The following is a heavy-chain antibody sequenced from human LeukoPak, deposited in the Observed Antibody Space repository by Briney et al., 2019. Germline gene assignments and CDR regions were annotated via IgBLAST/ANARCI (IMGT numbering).Heavy chain of an antibody. J-gene: IGHJ4*02. CDR3: AHLLAVAGTEWDY. CDR2: FDPEDGET. CDR1: GYTLTELS. D-gene: IGHD6-19*01. V-gene: IGHV1-24*01. Sequence: ASVKVSCKVSGYTLTELSMHWVRQAPGKGLEWMGGFDPEDGETIYAQKFQGRITMTEDTSTDTAYMELSSLRSEDTAVYYCAHLLAVAGTEWDYWGQGTLVTVSS.